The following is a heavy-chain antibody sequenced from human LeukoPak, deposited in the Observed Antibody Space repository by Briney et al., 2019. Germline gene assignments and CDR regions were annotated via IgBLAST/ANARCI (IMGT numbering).Heavy chain of an antibody. CDR3: ATKQWLAPPPDS. CDR1: GFTFSKYW. Sequence: GGSLRLSCAASGFTFSKYWMLWVRQAPGKGLESVSRINTDGTVTTYADSVKGRSTVSRDNADNTMFPQMHSVRDEDTAVYYCATKQWLAPPPDSWGQGTPVTVSS. V-gene: IGHV3-74*01. J-gene: IGHJ4*02. CDR2: INTDGTVT. D-gene: IGHD6-19*01.